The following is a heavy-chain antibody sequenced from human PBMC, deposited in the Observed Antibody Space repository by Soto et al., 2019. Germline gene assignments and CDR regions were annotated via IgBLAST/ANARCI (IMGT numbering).Heavy chain of an antibody. V-gene: IGHV1-18*04. CDR1: GGTFTSYG. CDR2: ISAYNGNT. D-gene: IGHD2-8*01. CDR3: ARAISLIMAAPAY. J-gene: IGHJ4*02. Sequence: ASVKVSCKASGGTFTSYGISWVRQAPGQGLEWMGWISAYNGNTNYAQKLQGRVTMTTDTSTTTAYMELTSLTSDDTAIYYCARAISLIMAAPAYWGQGTLVTVSS.